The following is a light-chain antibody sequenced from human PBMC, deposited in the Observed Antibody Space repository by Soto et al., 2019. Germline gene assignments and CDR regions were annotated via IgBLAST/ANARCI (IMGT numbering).Light chain of an antibody. CDR1: SGHSSYA. CDR3: QTWGTGIMV. CDR2: LNSDGSH. V-gene: IGLV4-69*01. J-gene: IGLJ2*01. Sequence: QLVLTQSPSASASLGVSVKLTCTLSSGHSSYAIAWHQQQPEKGPRYLMKLNSDGSHSKGDGIPDRFSGSSSGAERYLTIYSLQSEDEADYYCQTWGTGIMVFGGGTKLTVL.